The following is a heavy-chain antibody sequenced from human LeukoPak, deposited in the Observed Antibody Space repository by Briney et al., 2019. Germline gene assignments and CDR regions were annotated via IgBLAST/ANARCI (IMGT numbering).Heavy chain of an antibody. D-gene: IGHD5-12*01. Sequence: GGSLRLSCAASGFTSDDYAMHWVRQAPGQGLEWVSVISGDGGSTYYAHSVRGRFTISRDNSKNSLYLQMNSLRTEDTALYYCAKGGSGYTYDYWGQGTLVTVSS. CDR2: ISGDGGST. V-gene: IGHV3-43*02. CDR1: GFTSDDYA. J-gene: IGHJ4*02. CDR3: AKGGSGYTYDY.